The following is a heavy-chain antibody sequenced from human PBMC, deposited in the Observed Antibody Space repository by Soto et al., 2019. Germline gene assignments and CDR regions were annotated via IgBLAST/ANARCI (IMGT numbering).Heavy chain of an antibody. Sequence: AISGDSVSSNRAAWNWIRQSPSRGLEWLGRTYYRSKWYNDYAVSVKSRITINPDTSHNQFSLQLNSVTPEDTAVYYCARDPPDFHSAFDSWGQGTLVTVSS. D-gene: IGHD4-4*01. J-gene: IGHJ4*02. CDR1: GDSVSSNRAA. CDR3: ARDPPDFHSAFDS. V-gene: IGHV6-1*01. CDR2: TYYRSKWYN.